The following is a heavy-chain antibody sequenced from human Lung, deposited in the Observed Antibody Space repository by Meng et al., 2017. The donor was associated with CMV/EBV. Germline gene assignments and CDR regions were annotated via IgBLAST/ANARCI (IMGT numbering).Heavy chain of an antibody. J-gene: IGHJ5*02. CDR3: ARRRYSSTDPSNWFDP. CDR2: IYPGDSDT. Sequence: KVSXKGSGYSFTSYWIGWVRQMPGKGLEWMGIIYPGDSDTRYSPSFQGQVTISADKSISTAYLQWSSLKASDTAMYYCARRRYSSTDPSNWFDPWGQGTXVTVAS. V-gene: IGHV5-51*01. D-gene: IGHD6-13*01. CDR1: GYSFTSYW.